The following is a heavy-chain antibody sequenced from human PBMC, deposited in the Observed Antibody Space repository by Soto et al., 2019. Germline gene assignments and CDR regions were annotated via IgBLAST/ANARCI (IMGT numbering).Heavy chain of an antibody. CDR3: AGYLRFLEWF. J-gene: IGHJ4*02. Sequence: SETLSLTCVVSGDSMINYYWRWIRQPPGKGLEWIGDVSSSGSTNYNPSLKSRVTMSVDTSKNQFSLKLNSVTAADTAVYYCAGYLRFLEWFWGQGTLVTVSS. V-gene: IGHV4-59*01. D-gene: IGHD3-3*01. CDR2: VSSSGST. CDR1: GDSMINYY.